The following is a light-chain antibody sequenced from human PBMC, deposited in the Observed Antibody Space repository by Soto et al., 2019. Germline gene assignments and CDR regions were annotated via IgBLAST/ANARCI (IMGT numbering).Light chain of an antibody. CDR1: QSISSW. V-gene: IGKV1-5*03. CDR3: QQYNSYSYT. CDR2: KAS. J-gene: IGKJ2*01. Sequence: DIQMTQSPSTLSASVGVRVTITCRASQSISSWLAWYQQQPGKAPKLLIYKASSLESGVPSRFSGSGSGTEFTLTISSLQPDDFATYYCQQYNSYSYTFGQGTKVDIK.